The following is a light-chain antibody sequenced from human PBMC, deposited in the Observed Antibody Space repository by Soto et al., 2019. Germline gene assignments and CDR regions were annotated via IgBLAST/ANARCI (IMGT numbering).Light chain of an antibody. CDR3: QQTFNTPWT. V-gene: IGKV1-39*01. CDR2: GAS. CDR1: QRISNF. J-gene: IGKJ1*01. Sequence: DIQMTQSPSSLSASVGDSITITCRASQRISNFLNWYQHKPGKAPRLLIYGASTLQGGVPSRFSCSGSGTDFTLTIGSLQPEDFATYYCQQTFNTPWTFGQGTKVEIK.